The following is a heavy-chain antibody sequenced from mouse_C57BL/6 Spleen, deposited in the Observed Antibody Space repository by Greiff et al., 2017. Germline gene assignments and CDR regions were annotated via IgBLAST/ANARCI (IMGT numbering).Heavy chain of an antibody. CDR3: ARHDGIYYDYDGAWFAY. Sequence: EVKLMESGGDLVKPGGSLKLSCAASGFTFSSYGMSWVRQTPDKRLEWVATISSGGSYTYYPDSVKGRFTISRDNAKNTLYLQMSSLKSEDTAMYYCARHDGIYYDYDGAWFAYWGQGTLVTVSA. CDR2: ISSGGSYT. J-gene: IGHJ3*01. V-gene: IGHV5-6*01. CDR1: GFTFSSYG. D-gene: IGHD2-4*01.